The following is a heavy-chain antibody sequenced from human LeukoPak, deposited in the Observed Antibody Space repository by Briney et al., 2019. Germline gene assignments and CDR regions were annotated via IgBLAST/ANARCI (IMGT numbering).Heavy chain of an antibody. CDR2: IYYRGST. J-gene: IGHJ3*02. CDR1: GGSISSGGYY. D-gene: IGHD5-24*01. Sequence: PSETLSLTCTVSGGSISSGGYYWTWIRQHPGKGLEWIGYIYYRGSTYYNPSLKSRVTISVDTSKNQFSLKLSSVTAADTAVYYCARDPPPEDGNNAFDIWGQGTMVTVSS. CDR3: ARDPPPEDGNNAFDI. V-gene: IGHV4-31*03.